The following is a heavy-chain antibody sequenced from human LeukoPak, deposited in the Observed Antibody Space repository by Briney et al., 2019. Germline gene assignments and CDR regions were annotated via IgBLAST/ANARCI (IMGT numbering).Heavy chain of an antibody. CDR2: ISGGGSSI. Sequence: GGSLRLSCAASGFTFSDYYMNWIRQAPGKGLEWVSYISGGGSSIFYADSVKGRFTISRDNANNSLYLQMNSLRADDTAVYYCARGWTYGVYWGQGSLVTVSS. CDR3: ARGWTYGVY. V-gene: IGHV3-11*04. D-gene: IGHD1-7*01. J-gene: IGHJ4*02. CDR1: GFTFSDYY.